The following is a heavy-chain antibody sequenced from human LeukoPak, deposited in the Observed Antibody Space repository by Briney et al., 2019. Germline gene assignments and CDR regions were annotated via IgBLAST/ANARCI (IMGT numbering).Heavy chain of an antibody. CDR3: ARTSTYSGYDYYDY. CDR2: IYYRGST. Sequence: PSETLSLTCTVSGGSISSSSYYWGWIRQPPGKGLEWIGSIYYRGSTYYNPSLKSRVTISVDTSKNQFSLKLSSVTAADTAVYYCARTSTYSGYDYYDYWGQGTLVTVSS. J-gene: IGHJ4*02. D-gene: IGHD5-12*01. V-gene: IGHV4-39*07. CDR1: GGSISSSSYY.